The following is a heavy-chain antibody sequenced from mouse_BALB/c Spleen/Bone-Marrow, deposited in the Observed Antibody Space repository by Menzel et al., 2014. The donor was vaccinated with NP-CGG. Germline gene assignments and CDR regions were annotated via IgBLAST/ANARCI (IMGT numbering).Heavy chain of an antibody. D-gene: IGHD2-3*01. J-gene: IGHJ3*01. V-gene: IGHV4-1*02. CDR3: ARLGYYGGFAY. Sequence: EVHLVESGGGLVQPGRSLKISCAASGFDFSGFWMGWVRLAPGKGLEWIGEINPDSSTINYTPSLKDRFIISRDNAKNTLYLQMSKVRSEDTALYHCARLGYYGGFAYWGQGTLVTVSA. CDR1: GFDFSGFW. CDR2: INPDSSTI.